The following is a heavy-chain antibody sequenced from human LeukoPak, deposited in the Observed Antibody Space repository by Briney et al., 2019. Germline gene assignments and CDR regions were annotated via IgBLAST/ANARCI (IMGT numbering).Heavy chain of an antibody. J-gene: IGHJ3*01. Sequence: PSETLSLTCAVSGDSIWGVYYWGWIRQSPGKGPEWIGTIFHSGSIYYNPSLKSRVTLSVDTSKNQFSLKLNSVTAADTAMYYCARMGVSYYYDSSTYYPGAVDVWGQGTMVTVSS. CDR2: IFHSGSI. CDR3: ARMGVSYYYDSSTYYPGAVDV. CDR1: GDSIWGVYY. D-gene: IGHD3-22*01. V-gene: IGHV4-38-2*01.